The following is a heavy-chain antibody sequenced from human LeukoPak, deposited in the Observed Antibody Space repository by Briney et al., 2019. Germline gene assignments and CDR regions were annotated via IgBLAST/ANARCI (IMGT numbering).Heavy chain of an antibody. V-gene: IGHV4-31*03. D-gene: IGHD2-21*02. CDR2: IYYSGNT. Sequence: SETLSLTCTVSGGSISSDDYYWSWIRQHPGKGLEWIGNIYYSGNTYYNPSLESRFTISVDTSKNQFSLKLSSVTAADTAVYYCARDSRLIYCGGDCYSNYFDFWGQRTLVTVSS. J-gene: IGHJ4*02. CDR1: GGSISSDDYY. CDR3: ARDSRLIYCGGDCYSNYFDF.